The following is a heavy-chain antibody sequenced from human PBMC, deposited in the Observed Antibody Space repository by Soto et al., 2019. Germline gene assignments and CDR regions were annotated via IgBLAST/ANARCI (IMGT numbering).Heavy chain of an antibody. Sequence: PGGSLRLSCAASGFTFSNAWMSWVRQAPGKGLEWVGRIKSKTDGGTTDYAAPVKGRFTISRDDSKNTLYLQMNSLKTEDTAVYYCTTDGYSSSSWVDYWGQGTRVTVSS. D-gene: IGHD6-6*01. J-gene: IGHJ4*02. CDR3: TTDGYSSSSWVDY. CDR1: GFTFSNAW. CDR2: IKSKTDGGTT. V-gene: IGHV3-15*01.